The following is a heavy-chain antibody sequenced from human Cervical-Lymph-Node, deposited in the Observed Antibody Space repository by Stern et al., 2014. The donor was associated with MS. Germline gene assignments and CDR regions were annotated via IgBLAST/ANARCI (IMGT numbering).Heavy chain of an antibody. CDR1: GGTFSIYA. Sequence: VHLVESGAEVKKPGSSVKVSCKASGGTFSIYAINWVRQAPGHGPEWMGGIIPIIGTANYAQKFQGRVTITADESTSTTYMELSSLRSEDTAVYYCARDSRHYDASYYFDSWGQGTLVTVSS. CDR2: IIPIIGTA. CDR3: ARDSRHYDASYYFDS. D-gene: IGHD3-16*01. J-gene: IGHJ4*02. V-gene: IGHV1-69*01.